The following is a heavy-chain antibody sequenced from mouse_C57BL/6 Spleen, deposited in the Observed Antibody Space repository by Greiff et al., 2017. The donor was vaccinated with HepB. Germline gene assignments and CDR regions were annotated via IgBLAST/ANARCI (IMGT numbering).Heavy chain of an antibody. CDR2: ISSGGDYI. CDR1: GFTFSSYA. V-gene: IGHV5-9-1*02. J-gene: IGHJ1*03. Sequence: EVQLVESGEGLVKPGGSLKLSCAASGFTFSSYAMSWVRQTPEKRLEWVAYISSGGDYIYYADTVKGRFTISRDNARNTLYLQMSSLKSEDTAMYYCTREYYYGSSYEYFDVWGTGTTVTVSS. D-gene: IGHD1-1*01. CDR3: TREYYYGSSYEYFDV.